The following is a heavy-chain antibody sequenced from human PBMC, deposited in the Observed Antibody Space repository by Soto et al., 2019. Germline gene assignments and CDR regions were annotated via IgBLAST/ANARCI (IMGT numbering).Heavy chain of an antibody. CDR2: IYYTGKT. V-gene: IGHV4-30-4*01. CDR3: GRDLTSNANCIDP. Sequence: SETLSLTCSVSGDYIHVGGYYWTWIRQRPGKGLEWMGYIYYTGKTYCNPSLESRLTMSVDRSKNQFSLRLTSVTAADTAVYFCGRDLTSNANCIDPWGQGTLVTVSS. D-gene: IGHD2-2*01. J-gene: IGHJ5*02. CDR1: GDYIHVGGYY.